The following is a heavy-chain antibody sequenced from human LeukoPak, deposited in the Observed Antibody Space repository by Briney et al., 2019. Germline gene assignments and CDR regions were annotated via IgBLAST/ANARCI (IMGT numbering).Heavy chain of an antibody. CDR3: AALVVAGSDFDY. J-gene: IGHJ4*02. V-gene: IGHV3-64D*06. CDR2: ISSNGGST. CDR1: GFTFSSYA. D-gene: IGHD6-19*01. Sequence: PGWSLRLSCSASGFTFSSYAMYWVRQAPGKGLESVTGISSNGGSTYYADSVKGRFIISRDNSKNTVYLQMSSLRPDDTAVYYCAALVVAGSDFDYWGQGTLVTVSS.